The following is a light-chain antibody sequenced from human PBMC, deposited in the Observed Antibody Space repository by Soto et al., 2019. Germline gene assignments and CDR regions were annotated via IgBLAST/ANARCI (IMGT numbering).Light chain of an antibody. CDR1: NSNIGSNY. CDR2: RNN. Sequence: QSVLTQPPAASGTPGQRVTIPRSGSNSNIGSNYVYWYQQLPGTAPKLLIYRNNQRPSGVPDRFSGSKSGTSASLAISGLRSEEYADYSSAAWDDSLSGPDFGTGTDVPVL. CDR3: AAWDDSLSGPD. J-gene: IGLJ1*01. V-gene: IGLV1-47*01.